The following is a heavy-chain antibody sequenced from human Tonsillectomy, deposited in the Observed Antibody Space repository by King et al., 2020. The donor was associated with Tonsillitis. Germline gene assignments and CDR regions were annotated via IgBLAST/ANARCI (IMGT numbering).Heavy chain of an antibody. J-gene: IGHJ6*03. CDR3: AREVGPKGLAGPFSYYYMDV. CDR2: IYTSGST. D-gene: IGHD1-26*01. CDR1: GGSISSFY. Sequence: VQLQESGPGLVKPSETLSLTCTVSGGSISSFYWSWIRQPAGKGLEWIGRIYTSGSTNYNPSLQSRVTMSVDTSKNQFSLRLSSVTAADTAMYYCAREVGPKGLAGPFSYYYMDVWGKGTPVTVSS. V-gene: IGHV4-4*07.